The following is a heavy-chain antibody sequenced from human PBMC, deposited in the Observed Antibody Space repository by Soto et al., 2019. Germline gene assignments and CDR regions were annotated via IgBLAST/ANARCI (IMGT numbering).Heavy chain of an antibody. J-gene: IGHJ6*02. D-gene: IGHD6-19*01. CDR2: IYYSGST. V-gene: IGHV4-39*01. CDR1: GGSISSSSYY. Sequence: SETLSLTCTVSGGSISSSSYYWGWIRQPPGKGLEWIGSIYYSGSTYYNPSLKSRVTISVDTSKNQFSLKLSSVTAADTAVYYCARPGYSSGWYDSGVGCGMDVWGQGTTVT. CDR3: ARPGYSSGWYDSGVGCGMDV.